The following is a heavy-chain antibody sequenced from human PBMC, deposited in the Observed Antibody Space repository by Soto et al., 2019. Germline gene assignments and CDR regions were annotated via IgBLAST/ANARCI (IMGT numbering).Heavy chain of an antibody. CDR1: GYSFAGYW. CDR3: ARQIYDSDTGPNFQYYFDS. V-gene: IGHV5-10-1*01. Sequence: GESLKISCKGYGYSFAGYWITWVRQKPGKGLEWMGRIDPSDSQTYYSPSFRGHVTISVTKSITTVFLQWSSLRASDTAMYYCARQIYDSDTGPNFQYYFDSWGQGTPVTVSS. CDR2: IDPSDSQT. J-gene: IGHJ4*02. D-gene: IGHD3-22*01.